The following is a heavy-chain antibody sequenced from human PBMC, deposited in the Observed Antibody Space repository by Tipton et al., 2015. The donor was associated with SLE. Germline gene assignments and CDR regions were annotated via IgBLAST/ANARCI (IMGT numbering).Heavy chain of an antibody. CDR3: AKDGVGANWFDP. D-gene: IGHD1-26*01. CDR1: GHSITGYY. CDR2: ISSNGVT. J-gene: IGHJ5*02. V-gene: IGHV4-4*08. Sequence: TLSLTCSVSGHSITGYYWSWIRQSPGKGLEWIGYISSNGVTNYNPSLKSRVTVSIDTSKNQFSLTLTSVTAAETAFYYCAKDGVGANWFDPWGQGILVTVSS.